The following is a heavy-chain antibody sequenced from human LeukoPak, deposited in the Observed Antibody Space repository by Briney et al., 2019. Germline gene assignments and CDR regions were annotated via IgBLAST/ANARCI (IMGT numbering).Heavy chain of an antibody. V-gene: IGHV3-21*01. CDR1: GFTFSSYS. CDR2: ISSSSSYI. J-gene: IGHJ4*02. D-gene: IGHD3-10*01. CDR3: ARERGDIWFGELLGY. Sequence: PGGSLRLSCAASGFTFSSYSMNWVRQAPGKGLEWVSSISSSSSYIYYADSVKGRVTISRDNAKNSLHLQMNSLRAEDTAVYYCARERGDIWFGELLGYWGQGTLVTVSS.